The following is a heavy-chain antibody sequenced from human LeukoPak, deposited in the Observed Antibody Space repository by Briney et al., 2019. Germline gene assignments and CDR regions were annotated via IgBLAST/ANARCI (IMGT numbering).Heavy chain of an antibody. V-gene: IGHV3-23*01. CDR1: GFTFSSYS. J-gene: IGHJ4*02. Sequence: GGSLRLSCAASGFTFSSYSMNWVRQAPGKGLEWVSAISGSGGSTYYADSVKGRFTISRDNSKNTLYLQMNSLRAEDTAVYYCAKVSSYCSSTSCYPDYWGQGTLVTVSS. CDR3: AKVSSYCSSTSCYPDY. D-gene: IGHD2-2*01. CDR2: ISGSGGST.